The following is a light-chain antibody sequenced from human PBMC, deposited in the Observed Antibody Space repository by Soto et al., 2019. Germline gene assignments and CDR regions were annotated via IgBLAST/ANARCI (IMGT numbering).Light chain of an antibody. CDR3: QHFSRSPYT. J-gene: IGKJ2*01. CDR1: QTVINGT. Sequence: EIVLTQSPGTLSLSPGEKASLSCRASQTVINGTLVWYQQRPARPPRVVSYSAPRRATGIPARFSGSGSGTDFTLTISRLEPEDFAVYFCQHFSRSPYTFGQGTKLELK. CDR2: SAP. V-gene: IGKV3-20*01.